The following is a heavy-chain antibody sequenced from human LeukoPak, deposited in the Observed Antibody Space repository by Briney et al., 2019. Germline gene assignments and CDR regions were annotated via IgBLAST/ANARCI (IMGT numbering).Heavy chain of an antibody. CDR1: GFTFSSSA. Sequence: GGSLRLSCAASGFTFSSSAMSWVCQAPGKGLEWVSSISSSSSYIYYADSVKGRFTISRDNAKNSLYLQMNSLRAEDTAVYYCARAVVPAAALDYWGQGTLVTVSS. CDR2: ISSSSSYI. D-gene: IGHD2-2*01. CDR3: ARAVVPAAALDY. V-gene: IGHV3-21*01. J-gene: IGHJ4*02.